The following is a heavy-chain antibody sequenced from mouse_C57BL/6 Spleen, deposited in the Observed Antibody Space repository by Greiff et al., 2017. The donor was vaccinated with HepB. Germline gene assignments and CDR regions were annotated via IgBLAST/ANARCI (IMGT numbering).Heavy chain of an antibody. V-gene: IGHV2-2*01. Sequence: VQLQESGPGLVQPSQSLSITCTVSGFSLTSYGVHWVRQSPGKGLEWLGVIWSGGSTDYNAAFISRLSISKDNSKSQVFFKMNSLQADDTAIYYCARFHYGSSYPYAMDYWGQGTSVTVSS. CDR1: GFSLTSYG. CDR3: ARFHYGSSYPYAMDY. CDR2: IWSGGST. D-gene: IGHD1-1*01. J-gene: IGHJ4*01.